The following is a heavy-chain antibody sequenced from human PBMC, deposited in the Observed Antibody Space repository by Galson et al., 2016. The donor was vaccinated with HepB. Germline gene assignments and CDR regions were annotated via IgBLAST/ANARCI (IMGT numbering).Heavy chain of an antibody. D-gene: IGHD5-12*01. V-gene: IGHV3-66*04. Sequence: SLRLSCAASGFTFNSHAMHWVRQAPGKGLEWVSVLYSGGRTYYADSVKDRFTISRDNSKNTLYLQMNSLRAEDSALYYCAKHSDSDSGLDYWGQGTLVTVSS. CDR1: GFTFNSHA. J-gene: IGHJ4*02. CDR2: LYSGGRT. CDR3: AKHSDSDSGLDY.